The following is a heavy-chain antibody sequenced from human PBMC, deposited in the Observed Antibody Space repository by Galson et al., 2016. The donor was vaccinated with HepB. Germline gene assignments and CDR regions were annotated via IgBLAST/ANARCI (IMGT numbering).Heavy chain of an antibody. Sequence: SLRLSCAAPGFNFSNYAMHWVRQAPGTGLKWVSMISFDGNKKFYADSGKGQFTISRDNSKSTLFLQMNSLRHEDTAVYYCVVPAAINFEYWVQGTLVTVSS. CDR1: GFNFSNYA. J-gene: IGHJ4*02. CDR2: ISFDGNKK. D-gene: IGHD2-2*01. CDR3: VVPAAINFEY. V-gene: IGHV3-30*04.